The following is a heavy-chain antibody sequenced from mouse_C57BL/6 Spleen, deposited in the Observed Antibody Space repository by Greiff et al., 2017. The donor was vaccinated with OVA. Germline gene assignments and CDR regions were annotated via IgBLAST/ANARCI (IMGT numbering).Heavy chain of an antibody. J-gene: IGHJ4*01. Sequence: VQLQQPGAELVKPGASVKMSCKASGYTFTSYWITWVKQRPGQGLEWIGDIYPGSGSTNYNEKFKSKATLTVDTSSSTAYMQLSSLTSEDSAVYYCARWYKGGYYAMDYWGQGTSVTVSS. CDR1: GYTFTSYW. V-gene: IGHV1-55*01. CDR3: ARWYKGGYYAMDY. CDR2: IYPGSGST. D-gene: IGHD1-1*02.